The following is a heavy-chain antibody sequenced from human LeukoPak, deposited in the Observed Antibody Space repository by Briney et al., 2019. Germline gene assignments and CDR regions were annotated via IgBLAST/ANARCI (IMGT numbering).Heavy chain of an antibody. D-gene: IGHD5-24*01. CDR3: ARVLLMATMDIPDFDY. CDR1: GFTFSDYY. Sequence: GGSLRLSCAASGFTFSDYYMSWIRQAPGKGLEWVSYISSSGSTIYYADSVKGRFTISRDNAKNSLYLQMNSLRAEDTAVYYCARVLLMATMDIPDFDYWGQGTLVTVSS. J-gene: IGHJ4*02. CDR2: ISSSGSTI. V-gene: IGHV3-11*01.